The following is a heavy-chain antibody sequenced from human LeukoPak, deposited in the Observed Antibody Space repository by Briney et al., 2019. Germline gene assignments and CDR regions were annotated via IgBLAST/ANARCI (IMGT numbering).Heavy chain of an antibody. CDR3: ARGRLRGSSWGGYFDY. CDR1: GYTFTSYD. CDR2: MNPNSGNT. Sequence: ASVKVSCKASGYTFTSYDINWVRQATGQGLEWMGWMNPNSGNTGYAQKFQGRVTMTRNTPISTAYMELSSLRSEDTAVYCCARGRLRGSSWGGYFDYWGQGTLVTVSS. V-gene: IGHV1-8*01. J-gene: IGHJ4*02. D-gene: IGHD6-13*01.